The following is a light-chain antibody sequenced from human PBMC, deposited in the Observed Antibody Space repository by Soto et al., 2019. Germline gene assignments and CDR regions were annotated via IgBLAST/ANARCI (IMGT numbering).Light chain of an antibody. J-gene: IGLJ1*01. V-gene: IGLV1-40*01. CDR3: QSYDSSLSGFYV. CDR2: GNS. CDR1: SSNIGAGYD. Sequence: QSVLTQPPSVSGAPGQRVTISCTGSSSNIGAGYDVHWYQQLPGTAPKLLIYGNSNRPSGVPDRFSGSKSGTSASLAITGLQAEDEADYYCQSYDSSLSGFYVFGPGTKLTVL.